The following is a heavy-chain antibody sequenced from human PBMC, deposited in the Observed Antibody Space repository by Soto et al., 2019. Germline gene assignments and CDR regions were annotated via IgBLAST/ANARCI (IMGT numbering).Heavy chain of an antibody. CDR3: PHLYLAASGTRYYFDY. D-gene: IGHD6-13*01. CDR2: IYWADDK. V-gene: IGHV2-5*02. CDR1: GFSFSTSAVG. J-gene: IGHJ4*02. Sequence: QITLTESGPTLVKPTQTLTLTCTFSGFSFSTSAVGVGWIRQPPGKALEWLALIYWADDKRYSLFLKSRLTITKATSTNQLVLTMTNMDPVDTVTYYCPHLYLAASGTRYYFDYWGQGTLVTVSS.